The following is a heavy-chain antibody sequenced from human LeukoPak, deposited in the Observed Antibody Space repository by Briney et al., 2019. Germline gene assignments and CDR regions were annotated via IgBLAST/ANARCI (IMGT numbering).Heavy chain of an antibody. V-gene: IGHV1-18*01. Sequence: GASVKVSCKASGYTFTSYGISWVRQAPGQGLEWMGWISAYNGNTNYAQKLQGRVTMTTDTSTSTAYMELRSLRSDDTAVYYCARDLQVVRGVIIVNWFDPWGQGTLVTVSS. CDR2: ISAYNGNT. CDR1: GYTFTSYG. D-gene: IGHD3-10*01. CDR3: ARDLQVVRGVIIVNWFDP. J-gene: IGHJ5*02.